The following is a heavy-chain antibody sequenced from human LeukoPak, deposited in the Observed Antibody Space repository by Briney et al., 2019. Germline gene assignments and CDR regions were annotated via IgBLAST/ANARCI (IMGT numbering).Heavy chain of an antibody. Sequence: GTSVKVSCKASGFTFTSSAMQWVRQARGQRLEWIGWIVVGGGNTNYAQKFQERVTITRDMSTSTAYMELSSLRSEDTAVYYCAAAPGIAAAGGDFDYWGQGTLVTVSS. CDR2: IVVGGGNT. CDR1: GFTFTSSA. V-gene: IGHV1-58*02. J-gene: IGHJ4*02. CDR3: AAAPGIAAAGGDFDY. D-gene: IGHD6-13*01.